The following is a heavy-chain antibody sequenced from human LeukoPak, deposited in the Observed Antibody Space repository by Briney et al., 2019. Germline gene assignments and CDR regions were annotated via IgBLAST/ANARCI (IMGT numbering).Heavy chain of an antibody. CDR3: ARGASGWLYYFDY. CDR2: ISSSGSTI. Sequence: PGGSLRLSCAASGFTFSSYEMNWVRQAPGKGLEWVSCISSSGSTIYYADSVKGRFTISRDNAKNSLYLQMNSLRAEDTAVYYCARGASGWLYYFDYWGQGTLVTVSS. D-gene: IGHD6-19*01. J-gene: IGHJ4*02. V-gene: IGHV3-48*03. CDR1: GFTFSSYE.